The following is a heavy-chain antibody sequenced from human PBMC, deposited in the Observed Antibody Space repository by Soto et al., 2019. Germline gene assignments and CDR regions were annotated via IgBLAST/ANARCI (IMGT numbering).Heavy chain of an antibody. D-gene: IGHD3-10*01. Sequence: QVQLQESGPGLVKPSETLSLTCTVSGGSIRSYYWSWIRQPPGKGLEWIGYIYYSGSTNYNPSLKSRVTTSVATSKNPFSPKLSSVTAADTAVYYCARVWGGAFDIWGQGTMVTVSS. CDR3: ARVWGGAFDI. CDR1: GGSIRSYY. CDR2: IYYSGST. J-gene: IGHJ3*02. V-gene: IGHV4-59*01.